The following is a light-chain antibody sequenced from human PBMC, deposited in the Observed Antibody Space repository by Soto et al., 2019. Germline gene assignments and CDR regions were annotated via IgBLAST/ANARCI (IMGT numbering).Light chain of an antibody. CDR2: GAS. CDR3: QQYNNWPPIT. Sequence: SPTTLSVSPGGRATLSCRASQSVSSYLAWYQQKPGQAPRLLIHGASTRATGIPARFSGSGSGTEFSLTISSLQSEDFAVYYCQQYNNWPPITFGQGTRREIK. CDR1: QSVSSY. V-gene: IGKV3-15*01. J-gene: IGKJ5*01.